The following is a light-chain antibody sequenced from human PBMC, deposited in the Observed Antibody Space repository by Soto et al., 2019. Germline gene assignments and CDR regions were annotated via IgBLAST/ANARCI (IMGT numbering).Light chain of an antibody. V-gene: IGLV2-14*03. CDR1: SSDIGAFTF. Sequence: QAVVTQPASVSGSPGQSITISCTGTSSDIGAFTFVSWYQQHPGKVPKLMIFDVNRRPSGVSDRFSGSKSGNTASLTISGLQAEDEGDYSCSSYTTSSTHVFGSGTKVTVL. CDR2: DVN. J-gene: IGLJ1*01. CDR3: SSYTTSSTHV.